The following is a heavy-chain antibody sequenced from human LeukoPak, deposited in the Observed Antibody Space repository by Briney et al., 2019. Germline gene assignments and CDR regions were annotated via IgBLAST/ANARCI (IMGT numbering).Heavy chain of an antibody. V-gene: IGHV3-21*01. CDR3: ARDLGARYHYDSSGYYSGY. D-gene: IGHD3-22*01. Sequence: PGGSQRLSCAASGFTFSSYSMNWVRQAPGKGLEWVSSISGSSTYIYYADSVKGRFTISRDNAKNSLYLQMNSLRAEDTAVYYCARDLGARYHYDSSGYYSGYWGQGTLVTVSS. CDR1: GFTFSSYS. CDR2: ISGSSTYI. J-gene: IGHJ4*02.